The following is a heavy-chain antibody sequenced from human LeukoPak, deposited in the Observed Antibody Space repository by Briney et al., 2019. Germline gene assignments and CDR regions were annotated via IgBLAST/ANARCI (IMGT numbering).Heavy chain of an antibody. CDR1: EFTISRYW. V-gene: IGHV3-74*01. CDR3: ARDMRGDYGDYSSSDYYYGMDV. Sequence: GGSLRLSCAASEFTISRYWMHWVRQAPGKGLVWVSNINNDGSITTYADSVKGRFTISRDNVKNTLFLQMNSLGAEDTAVYYCARDMRGDYGDYSSSDYYYGMDVWGQGTTVTVSS. D-gene: IGHD4-17*01. J-gene: IGHJ6*02. CDR2: INNDGSIT.